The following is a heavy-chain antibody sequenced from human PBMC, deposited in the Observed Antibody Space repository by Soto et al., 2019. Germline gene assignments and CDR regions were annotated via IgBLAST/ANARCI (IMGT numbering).Heavy chain of an antibody. J-gene: IGHJ4*02. V-gene: IGHV1-69*08. CDR3: ATDSQDRSGYDYFRH. CDR1: GGTFSSYS. D-gene: IGHD5-12*01. CDR2: IIPILGRA. Sequence: QVQLVQSGAEVKKPGSSVKVSCKASGGTFSSYSISWVRQAPGQGLEWMGRIIPILGRANYAQNFQGRVTITADKSTSTAYMELSSLRSDVTAGYCCATDSQDRSGYDYFRHWGQGTVVTVSS.